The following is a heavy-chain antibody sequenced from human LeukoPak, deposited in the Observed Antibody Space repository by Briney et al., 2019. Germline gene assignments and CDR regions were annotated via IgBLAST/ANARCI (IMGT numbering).Heavy chain of an antibody. Sequence: GALRLSCAASGFTFSRNGMTWVRQAPGKGLEWVSAISGSGGSTYYADSVKGRFTISRDNSKNTLYLQMNSLRAEDTAVYYCAKDLRYSGSYRSGNYWGQGTLVTVSS. CDR1: GFTFSRNG. V-gene: IGHV3-23*01. CDR2: ISGSGGST. D-gene: IGHD1-26*01. CDR3: AKDLRYSGSYRSGNY. J-gene: IGHJ4*02.